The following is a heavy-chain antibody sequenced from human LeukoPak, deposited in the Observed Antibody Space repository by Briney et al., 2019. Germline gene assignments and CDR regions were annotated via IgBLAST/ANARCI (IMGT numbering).Heavy chain of an antibody. D-gene: IGHD6-13*01. Sequence: GGSLRLSCAASGFTVSSNYMSWVRQAPGKGLEGVSVIYSGGNTYYADYVKGRFTISRDNSKNTLYLQMNSLRAEDTAVYYCARLSSSWSYDYWGQGTLVTVSS. CDR2: IYSGGNT. J-gene: IGHJ4*02. CDR3: ARLSSSWSYDY. CDR1: GFTVSSNY. V-gene: IGHV3-66*04.